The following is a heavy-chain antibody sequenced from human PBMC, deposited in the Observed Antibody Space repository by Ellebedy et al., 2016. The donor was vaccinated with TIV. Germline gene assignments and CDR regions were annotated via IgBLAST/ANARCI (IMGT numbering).Heavy chain of an antibody. CDR1: GFIFRTYW. CDR2: IKGDGSEK. CDR3: GRATDV. J-gene: IGHJ6*04. Sequence: GGSLRLSXAASGFIFRTYWMSWVRQAPGKGLEWVANIKGDGSEKYYVDSVKGRFTISRDNAKNSLYMQMNSLRAEDTAVYYCGRATDVWGKGTTVTVSS. V-gene: IGHV3-7*01.